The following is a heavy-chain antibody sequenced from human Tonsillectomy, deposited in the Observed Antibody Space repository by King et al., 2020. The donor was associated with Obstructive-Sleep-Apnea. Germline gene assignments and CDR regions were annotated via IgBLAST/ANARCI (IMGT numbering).Heavy chain of an antibody. V-gene: IGHV3-30*04. CDR2: ISYDGSNK. CDR3: ARHPPRYLNTIDGVVTRRPRPLDY. J-gene: IGHJ4*02. CDR1: GFTFSSYA. D-gene: IGHD3-3*01. Sequence: VQLVESGGGVVQPGRSLRLSCAASGFTFSSYAMHWVRQAPGKGLEWVAVISYDGSNKYYADSVKGRFTISRDNSKNTLYLQMNSLRAEDTAVYYCARHPPRYLNTIDGVVTRRPRPLDYWGQGTLVTVSS.